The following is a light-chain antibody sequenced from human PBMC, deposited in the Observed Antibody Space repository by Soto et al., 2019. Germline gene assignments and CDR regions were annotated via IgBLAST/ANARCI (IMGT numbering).Light chain of an antibody. J-gene: IGKJ1*01. CDR1: QSVSSN. V-gene: IGKV3-15*01. Sequence: EIVMTQSPATLSVSPGERATLSCRASQSVSSNLAWYQQKPGQAPSLLIYGASTRATGIPARFSGSGSGTEFTLTISSLQSEDFAMYYCLHHGSSLWTFGQETKVDIK. CDR3: LHHGSSLWT. CDR2: GAS.